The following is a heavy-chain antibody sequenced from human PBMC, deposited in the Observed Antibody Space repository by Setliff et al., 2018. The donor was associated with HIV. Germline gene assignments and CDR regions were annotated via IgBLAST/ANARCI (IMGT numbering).Heavy chain of an antibody. Sequence: PSETLSLTCTVSGGSISSGGYYWSWIRQHPGKGLEWIGYIYYSGSTYYNPSLKSRVTISVDTSKNQFSLKLSSVTAADTAVYYCARVVVPAAIKRGRDWFDPWGQGTLVTVSS. CDR1: GGSISSGGYY. CDR2: IYYSGST. D-gene: IGHD2-2*01. J-gene: IGHJ5*02. V-gene: IGHV4-31*03. CDR3: ARVVVPAAIKRGRDWFDP.